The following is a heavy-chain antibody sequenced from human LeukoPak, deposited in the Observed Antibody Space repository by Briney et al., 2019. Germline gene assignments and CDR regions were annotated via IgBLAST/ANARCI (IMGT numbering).Heavy chain of an antibody. Sequence: ASVKVSCKASGYTFTSYYMHWVRQAPGQGLEWMGRINSNSGVTDDAQNFQVRVTMTRDTSISTAYMELSRLTSDDTAVYYCARDLPSTSNWELDFWGQGTLVIVSS. CDR3: ARDLPSTSNWELDF. D-gene: IGHD1-26*01. J-gene: IGHJ4*02. CDR2: INSNSGVT. CDR1: GYTFTSYY. V-gene: IGHV1-2*06.